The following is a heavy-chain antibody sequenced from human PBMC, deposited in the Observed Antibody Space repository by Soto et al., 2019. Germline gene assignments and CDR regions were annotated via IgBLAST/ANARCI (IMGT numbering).Heavy chain of an antibody. J-gene: IGHJ5*02. CDR3: ARVSGDYVPWFDP. Sequence: QLQLQESGPGLVKPSQTLSLTFSVAGASINSGGNYYWSWVRQRPGKGLEWIGYIYYSGTTYYNPSLISRVSISVDSSQIQFSLTLTSVTAADTAVYYCARVSGDYVPWFDPRGQGTLVTVSS. CDR1: GASINSGGNYY. V-gene: IGHV4-30-4*01. D-gene: IGHD4-17*01. CDR2: IYYSGTT.